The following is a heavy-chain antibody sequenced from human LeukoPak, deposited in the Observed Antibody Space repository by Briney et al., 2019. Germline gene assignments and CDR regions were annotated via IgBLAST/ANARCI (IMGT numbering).Heavy chain of an antibody. V-gene: IGHV4-61*01. CDR2: IYYSGST. J-gene: IGHJ5*02. CDR3: ARVSSTRYWFDP. Sequence: SETLSHTCTVSGGSVSSGSYYWSWIRQPPGKGLEWIGYIYYSGSTNYNPSLKSRVTISVDTSKNQFSLKLTSVTAADTAVYSCARVSSTRYWFDPWGQGTLVTVSS. CDR1: GGSVSSGSYY. D-gene: IGHD1-14*01.